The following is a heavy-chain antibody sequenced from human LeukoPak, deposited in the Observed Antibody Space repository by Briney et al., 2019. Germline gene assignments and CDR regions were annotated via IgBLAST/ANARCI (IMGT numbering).Heavy chain of an antibody. V-gene: IGHV4-30-4*01. J-gene: IGHJ4*02. Sequence: KPSETLSLTCTVSGGSISSGDYYWSWIRQPPGKGLEWIGYIYYSGSTYYNPSLKSRVTISVDTSKNQFSLKLSSVTAADTAVYYCARARYCSSTSCYGGPRSDYWGQGTLVTVSS. CDR2: IYYSGST. CDR3: ARARYCSSTSCYGGPRSDY. D-gene: IGHD2-2*01. CDR1: GGSISSGDYY.